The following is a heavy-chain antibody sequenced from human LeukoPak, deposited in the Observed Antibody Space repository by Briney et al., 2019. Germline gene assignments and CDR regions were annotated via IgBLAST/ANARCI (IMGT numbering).Heavy chain of an antibody. CDR1: GFKFSDYY. CDR2: VSSSGYTI. D-gene: IGHD2-21*01. V-gene: IGHV3-11*01. Sequence: GGSLRLSCAASGFKFSDYYMSWIRRAPGKGLEWVAYVSSSGYTIYYADSVRGRFTISRDNVEKSLYLEMNSLRADDTAVYYCARDLASCGGDCYSYFFNMDVWGKGTTVTVSS. CDR3: ARDLASCGGDCYSYFFNMDV. J-gene: IGHJ6*03.